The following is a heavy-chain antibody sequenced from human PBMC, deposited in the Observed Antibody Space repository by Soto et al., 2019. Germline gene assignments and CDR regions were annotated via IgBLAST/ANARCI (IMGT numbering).Heavy chain of an antibody. J-gene: IGHJ3*02. D-gene: IGHD3-10*01. Sequence: QVQLQESGPGLVKPSETLSLTCTVSGGSISSYYWSWIRQPPGKGLEWIGYIYYGGSTNDNPSLKSRVTISGDQSKTPFSLKLSPGPAADTAVYYCARHQLKSGYSGSGSYYNVGAAFDIWGQGTMVTVSS. CDR3: ARHQLKSGYSGSGSYYNVGAAFDI. CDR1: GGSISSYY. V-gene: IGHV4-59*08. CDR2: IYYGGST.